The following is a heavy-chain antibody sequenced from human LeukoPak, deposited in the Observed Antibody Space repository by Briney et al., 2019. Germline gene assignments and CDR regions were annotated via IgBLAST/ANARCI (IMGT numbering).Heavy chain of an antibody. Sequence: PGRSLRLSCAASGFTFSSYGMHWVRQAPGKGLEWVAVISYDGSNKYYADSVKGRFTISRDNSKNTLYLRMNSLRAEDTAVYYCAKEGPYCGGDCYYDYWGQGTLVTVSS. V-gene: IGHV3-30*18. CDR3: AKEGPYCGGDCYYDY. J-gene: IGHJ4*02. CDR1: GFTFSSYG. CDR2: ISYDGSNK. D-gene: IGHD2-21*02.